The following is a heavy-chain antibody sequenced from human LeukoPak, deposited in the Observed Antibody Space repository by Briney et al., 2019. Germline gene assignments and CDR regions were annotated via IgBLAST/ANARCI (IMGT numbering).Heavy chain of an antibody. V-gene: IGHV3-30-3*01. CDR2: ISYDGSNK. CDR3: ARDDSYDSSGYYFLIDY. J-gene: IGHJ4*02. CDR1: GFTFSSYA. D-gene: IGHD3-22*01. Sequence: GGSLRLSCAASGFTFSSYAMHWVRQAPGKGLEWVAVISYDGSNKYYADSVKGRFTISRDNSKNTLYLQMNSLRAEDTAVYYCARDDSYDSSGYYFLIDYWGQGTLVTVSS.